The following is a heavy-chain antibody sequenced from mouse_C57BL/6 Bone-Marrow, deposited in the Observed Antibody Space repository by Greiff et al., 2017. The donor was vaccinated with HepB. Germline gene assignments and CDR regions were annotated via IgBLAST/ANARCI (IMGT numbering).Heavy chain of an antibody. D-gene: IGHD1-1*01. CDR2: ISSGGGYT. CDR3: ARQVLSFCYY. V-gene: IGHV5-6*01. CDR1: GFTFSGYG. J-gene: IGHJ2*01. Sequence: EVKLMESGGDLVKPGGSLKLSCAASGFTFSGYGMSWVRQSPGKGLEWVATISSGGGYTYYTDSVKGSFTISRDNAKNTLYLQMSSLKSEDTAMYYCARQVLSFCYYWGRGTTLPVSS.